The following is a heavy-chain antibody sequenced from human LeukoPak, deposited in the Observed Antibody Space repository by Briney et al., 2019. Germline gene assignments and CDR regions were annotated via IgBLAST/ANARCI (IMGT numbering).Heavy chain of an antibody. CDR2: IRYDGSNK. Sequence: GGSLRLSCAASGFTFSSYGMHWVRQAPGKGLEWVAFIRYDGSNKYYADSVKGRFTISRDNSKNTLYLQMNSLRAEDTAVYYCAKDYIVGATPLFVFDYWGQGTLVTVSS. J-gene: IGHJ4*02. CDR1: GFTFSSYG. CDR3: AKDYIVGATPLFVFDY. V-gene: IGHV3-30*02. D-gene: IGHD1-26*01.